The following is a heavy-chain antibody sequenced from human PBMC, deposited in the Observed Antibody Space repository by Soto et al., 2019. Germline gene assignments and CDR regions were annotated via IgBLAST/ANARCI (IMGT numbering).Heavy chain of an antibody. CDR3: ARLYYDSSGYFSDYYYYYGMDV. J-gene: IGHJ6*02. CDR2: IDPSDSYT. V-gene: IGHV5-10-1*01. CDR1: GYSFTSYW. Sequence: GESLKISCQGSGYSFTSYWISWVRQMPGKGLERMGRIDPSDSYTNYSPSFQGHVTISTDKSISTAYLQWSSLKASDTAMYYCARLYYDSSGYFSDYYYYYGMDVWGQGTTVTVSS. D-gene: IGHD3-22*01.